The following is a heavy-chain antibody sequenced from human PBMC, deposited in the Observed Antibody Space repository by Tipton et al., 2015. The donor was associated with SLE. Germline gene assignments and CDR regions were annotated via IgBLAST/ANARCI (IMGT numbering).Heavy chain of an antibody. CDR2: IDYTGTT. D-gene: IGHD5/OR15-5a*01. CDR3: ARGGSPSLPNY. CDR1: GGSISTYY. J-gene: IGHJ4*02. V-gene: IGHV4-59*01. Sequence: TLSLTCTVSGGSISTYYWSWIRQPPGKGLEWIGYIDYTGTTTYNPSLKSRVTISADTSKNYFSMSLGSVTAADTAVYYCARGGSPSLPNYWGQGALVIVSS.